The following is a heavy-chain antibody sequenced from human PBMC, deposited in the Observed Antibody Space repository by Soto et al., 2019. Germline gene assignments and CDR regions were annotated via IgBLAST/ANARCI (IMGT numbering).Heavy chain of an antibody. V-gene: IGHV1-69*01. J-gene: IGHJ4*02. CDR2: IIPIFGTA. Sequence: QVQLVQSGAEVKKPGSSVKVSCKASGGTFSTYAISWVRQAPGQGLEWMGGIIPIFGTANYAQKFQGRVTVTADESTSTAYMELSSLRSEDTALYYCARDRTAGATATGGFFDYWGQGTLVTVSS. D-gene: IGHD6-13*01. CDR1: GGTFSTYA. CDR3: ARDRTAGATATGGFFDY.